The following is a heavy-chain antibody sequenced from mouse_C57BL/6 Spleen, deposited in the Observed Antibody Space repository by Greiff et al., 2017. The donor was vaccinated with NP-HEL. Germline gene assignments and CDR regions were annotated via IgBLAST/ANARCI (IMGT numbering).Heavy chain of an antibody. J-gene: IGHJ4*01. Sequence: EVKLVESGGGLVQPGGSLKLSCAASGFTFSDYYMYWVRQTPEKRLEWVAYISNGGGSTYYPDTVKGRFTISRDNAKNTLYLQMSRLKSEDTAMYYCARHKDGYYDYAMDYWGQGTSVTVSS. CDR3: ARHKDGYYDYAMDY. V-gene: IGHV5-12*01. CDR2: ISNGGGST. D-gene: IGHD2-3*01. CDR1: GFTFSDYY.